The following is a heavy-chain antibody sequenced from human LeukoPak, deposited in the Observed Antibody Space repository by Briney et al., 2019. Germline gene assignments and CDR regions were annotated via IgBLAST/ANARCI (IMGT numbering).Heavy chain of an antibody. D-gene: IGHD3-10*01. V-gene: IGHV3-21*01. CDR3: ARGEGTAKGKLCY. CDR1: GFTFSSYS. J-gene: IGHJ4*02. Sequence: GGSLRLSCAASGFTFSSYSMNWVRQAPGKGLEWVSSISSSSSYIYYADSVKGRFTISRDNAKNSLYLQMNSLRAEDTAVYYCARGEGTAKGKLCYWGQGTLVAVSS. CDR2: ISSSSSYI.